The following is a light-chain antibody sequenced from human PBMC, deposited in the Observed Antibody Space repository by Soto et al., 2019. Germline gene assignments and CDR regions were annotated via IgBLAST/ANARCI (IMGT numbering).Light chain of an antibody. CDR2: NTY. V-gene: IGLV1-44*01. Sequence: QSVLTQPPSASGTPGQRVIISCSGSSSNLGSNSGNWYQQLPGTAPKLLIYNTYQRPLGVPDRFSGSKSGTSASLAISGLXXEDEGDYFCAAWDDSLNGPVFGGGTKVTVL. CDR1: SSNLGSNS. CDR3: AAWDDSLNGPV. J-gene: IGLJ3*02.